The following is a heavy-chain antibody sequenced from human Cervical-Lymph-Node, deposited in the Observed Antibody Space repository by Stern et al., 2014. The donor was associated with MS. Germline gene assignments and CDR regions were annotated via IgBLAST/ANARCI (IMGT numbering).Heavy chain of an antibody. Sequence: QVQLGQSGAEVRKPGASVKVSCKASGYTFISYGISWVRQAPGQGIEWMGWVSAYNGNTNYAEKFHGRVTMTTETSTSTAYMELRSLRSDDTAVYYCVRAREGRYYYDSSGYYEYWGQGALVTVSS. CDR2: VSAYNGNT. CDR3: VRAREGRYYYDSSGYYEY. CDR1: GYTFISYG. J-gene: IGHJ4*02. V-gene: IGHV1-18*01. D-gene: IGHD3-22*01.